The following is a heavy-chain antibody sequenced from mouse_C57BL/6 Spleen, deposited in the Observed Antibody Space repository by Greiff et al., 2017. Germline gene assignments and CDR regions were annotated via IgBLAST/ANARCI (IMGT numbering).Heavy chain of an antibody. CDR2: INPNNGGT. V-gene: IGHV1-18*01. CDR3: ARRKNLYYGSYYFDY. CDR1: GYTFTDYN. Sequence: EVKLQESGPELVKPGASVKIPCKASGYTFTDYNMDWVKQSHGKSLEWIGDINPNNGGTIYNQKFKGKATLTVDKSSSTAYMELRSLTSEDTAVYYCARRKNLYYGSYYFDYWGQGTTLTVSS. J-gene: IGHJ2*01. D-gene: IGHD1-1*01.